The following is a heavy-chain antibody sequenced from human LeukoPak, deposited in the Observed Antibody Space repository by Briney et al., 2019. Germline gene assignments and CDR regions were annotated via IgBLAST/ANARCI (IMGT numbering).Heavy chain of an antibody. D-gene: IGHD6-6*01. J-gene: IGHJ4*02. CDR1: GFTFSSYG. CDR2: ISYDGSNK. Sequence: GGSLRLSCAASGFTFSSYGMHWVRQAPGKGLEWVAVISYDGSNKYYADSVKGRFTISRDNSKNTLYLQMNSLRAEDTAVYYCARDPISYSSSAHFDYWGQGTLVTVSS. CDR3: ARDPISYSSSAHFDY. V-gene: IGHV3-30*03.